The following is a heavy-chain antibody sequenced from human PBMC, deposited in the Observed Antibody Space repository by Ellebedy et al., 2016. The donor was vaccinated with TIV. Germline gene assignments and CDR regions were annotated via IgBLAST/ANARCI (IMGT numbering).Heavy chain of an antibody. J-gene: IGHJ5*02. CDR1: GYTFTKYG. CDR3: TRGFYEKFDP. D-gene: IGHD5/OR15-5a*01. V-gene: IGHV1-18*04. CDR2: ISGYNGDT. Sequence: ASVKVSCKASGYTFTKYGISWVRQAPGQGLEWMGWISGYNGDTNYAQKFQGRVTMTTDTSTSKVYMELRSLSFDDTAVYYCTRGFYEKFDPWGQGTLVTVS.